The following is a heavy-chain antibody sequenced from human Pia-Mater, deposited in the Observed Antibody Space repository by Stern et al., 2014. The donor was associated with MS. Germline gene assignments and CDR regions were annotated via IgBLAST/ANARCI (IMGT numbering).Heavy chain of an antibody. Sequence: QVTLKESGPALVKPTQTLTLTCTFSGFSLSTSGMCVSWIRQPPGKAQEWLALIDWDDDKYYSTFLKTRLNISKETSKNQVGLTMTNMDPVDTATYYCARLTVTTNYGMDVWGQGTTVTVSS. CDR1: GFSLSTSGMC. V-gene: IGHV2-70*01. D-gene: IGHD4-11*01. CDR2: IDWDDDK. J-gene: IGHJ6*02. CDR3: ARLTVTTNYGMDV.